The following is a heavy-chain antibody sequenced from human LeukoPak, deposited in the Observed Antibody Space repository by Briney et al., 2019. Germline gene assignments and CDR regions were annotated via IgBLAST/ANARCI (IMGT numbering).Heavy chain of an antibody. J-gene: IGHJ4*02. D-gene: IGHD6-25*01. Sequence: QPGGSLRLSCAASGFTFSSYGMHWVRQAPGKGLEWVAFIRYDGSNKYYADSVKGRFTISRDNSKNTLYLQMNSLRAEDTAVYYCARPGYQSGNWVLFDYWGQGSLVSVSS. CDR2: IRYDGSNK. CDR1: GFTFSSYG. V-gene: IGHV3-30*02. CDR3: ARPGYQSGNWVLFDY.